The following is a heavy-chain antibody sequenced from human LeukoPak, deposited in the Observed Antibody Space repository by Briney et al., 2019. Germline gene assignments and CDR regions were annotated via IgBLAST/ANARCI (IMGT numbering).Heavy chain of an antibody. Sequence: ASVKVSCKASGYTFTSYYMHWVPQAPGQGLEWMGIINPSGGSTSYAQEFQGRVTMTRDTSTSTVYMELSSLRSEDTAVYYCARVPMYDSSGYYIDFDYWGQGTLVTVSS. CDR3: ARVPMYDSSGYYIDFDY. CDR1: GYTFTSYY. V-gene: IGHV1-46*01. CDR2: INPSGGST. J-gene: IGHJ4*02. D-gene: IGHD3-22*01.